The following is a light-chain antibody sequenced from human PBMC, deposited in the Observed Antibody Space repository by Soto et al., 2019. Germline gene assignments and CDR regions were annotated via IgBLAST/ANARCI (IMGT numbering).Light chain of an antibody. J-gene: IGKJ1*01. CDR1: QSVAGSY. V-gene: IGKV3-20*01. CDR2: GAS. Sequence: DIVLTQSQGTLSLSPGERATLSCRASQSVAGSYLAWYQQKPGQAPRLLIYGASSRATGIPDRFSGSGAGTDFTLIINRLEAEDFAVYHCQQYGSSSWTFGQGTKVELK. CDR3: QQYGSSSWT.